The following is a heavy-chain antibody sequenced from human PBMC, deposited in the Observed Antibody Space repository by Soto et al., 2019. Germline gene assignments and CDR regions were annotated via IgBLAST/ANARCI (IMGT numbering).Heavy chain of an antibody. D-gene: IGHD3-3*01. V-gene: IGHV1-8*01. Sequence: ASVKVSCKASGDTFTSYDINLGRRATVQGLEWMGWMNPNSGNTGYAQKFQGRVTMTRTTYTSTAYMELRSLRSEDTDVYYCARGYYDFWSGSLGYYYMDVWGKGTTVNVPS. CDR2: MNPNSGNT. CDR3: ARGYYDFWSGSLGYYYMDV. CDR1: GDTFTSYD. J-gene: IGHJ6*03.